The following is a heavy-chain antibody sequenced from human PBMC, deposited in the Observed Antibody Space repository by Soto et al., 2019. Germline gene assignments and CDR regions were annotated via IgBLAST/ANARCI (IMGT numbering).Heavy chain of an antibody. J-gene: IGHJ4*02. V-gene: IGHV3-30-3*01. D-gene: IGHD1-26*01. CDR2: ISYDGSNK. CDR1: GFTFSSYA. Sequence: GGSLRPSCAASGFTFSSYAMHWVRQAPGKGLEWVAVISYDGSNKYYADSVKGRFTISRDNSKNTLYLQMNSLRAEDTAVYYCASVGAPPPGYFDYWGQGTLVTVSS. CDR3: ASVGAPPPGYFDY.